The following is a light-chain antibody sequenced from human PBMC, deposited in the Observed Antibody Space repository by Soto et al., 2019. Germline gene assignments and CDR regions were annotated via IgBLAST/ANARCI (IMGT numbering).Light chain of an antibody. V-gene: IGLV1-44*01. CDR3: AAWDDSLNGWV. J-gene: IGLJ3*02. Sequence: QTVETQPPSASGTPGQRVPISCSGSSSNIGTNTVNWYQQLPGTAPKLLIYSNDQRPSGVPDRFSGSKSGTSASLAISGLQSEDEADYYCAAWDDSLNGWVFGGGTKLTVL. CDR1: SSNIGTNT. CDR2: SND.